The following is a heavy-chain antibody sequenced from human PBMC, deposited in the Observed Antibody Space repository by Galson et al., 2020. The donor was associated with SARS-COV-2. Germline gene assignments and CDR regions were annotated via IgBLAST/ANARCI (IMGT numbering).Heavy chain of an antibody. J-gene: IGHJ4*02. V-gene: IGHV4-31*03. CDR1: GGSISSGGYY. Sequence: ASETLSLTCTVSGGSISSGGYYWSWIRQHPGKGLEWIGYIYYSGTTYYNPSIKSRVTISVDTSKNQFSLQLSSVTAADTAVYYCARAGGLATMYYFDYWGQGTLVTVTS. CDR3: ARAGGLATMYYFDY. CDR2: IYYSGTT. D-gene: IGHD5-12*01.